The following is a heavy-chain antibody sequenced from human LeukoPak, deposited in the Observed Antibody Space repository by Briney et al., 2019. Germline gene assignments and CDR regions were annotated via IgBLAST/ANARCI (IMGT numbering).Heavy chain of an antibody. CDR2: INAGNGNT. CDR1: GYTFTSYG. D-gene: IGHD6-19*01. Sequence: GASVKVSCKASGYTFTSYGISWVRQAPGQGLEWMGWINAGNGNTKYSQKFQGRVTITRDTSASTAYMELSSLRSEDTAVYYCARDGVAGILALFDYWGQGTLVTVSS. J-gene: IGHJ4*02. CDR3: ARDGVAGILALFDY. V-gene: IGHV1-3*01.